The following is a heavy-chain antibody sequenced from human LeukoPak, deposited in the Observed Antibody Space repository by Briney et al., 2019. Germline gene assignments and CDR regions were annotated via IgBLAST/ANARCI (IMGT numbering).Heavy chain of an antibody. CDR1: GGSFSGYY. V-gene: IGHV4-34*01. Sequence: PSETLSPTCAVYGGSFSGYYWSWIRQPPGKGLEWIGEINHSGSTNYNPSLKSRVTISVDTSKNQFSLKLSSVTAADTAVYYCARGGGPHGSGSYYVLLDYWGQGTLVTVSS. CDR3: ARGGGPHGSGSYYVLLDY. CDR2: INHSGST. D-gene: IGHD3-10*01. J-gene: IGHJ4*02.